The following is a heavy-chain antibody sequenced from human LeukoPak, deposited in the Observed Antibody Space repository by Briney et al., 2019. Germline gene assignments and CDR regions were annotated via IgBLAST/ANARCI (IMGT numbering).Heavy chain of an antibody. D-gene: IGHD6-19*01. CDR2: IIPIFGTA. J-gene: IGHJ4*02. V-gene: IGHV1-69*06. Sequence: ASVKASCKASGGTFSSYAISWVRQAPGQGLEWMGGIIPIFGTANYAQKSQGRVTITADKSTSTAYMELSSLRSEDTAVYYCARTVGYSSGWYFDYWGQGTLVTVSS. CDR3: ARTVGYSSGWYFDY. CDR1: GGTFSSYA.